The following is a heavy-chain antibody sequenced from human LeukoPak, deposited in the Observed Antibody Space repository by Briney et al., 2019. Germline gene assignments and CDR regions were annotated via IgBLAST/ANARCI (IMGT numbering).Heavy chain of an antibody. Sequence: TGGSLRLSFAASGFTFSSYAMSWVRQAPGKGLEWVSAISGSGGSTYYADSVKGRFTISRDNSKNTLYLQMNSLRAEDTAVYYCAKTARRSRYYFDYWGQGTLVTVSS. CDR1: GFTFSSYA. J-gene: IGHJ4*02. V-gene: IGHV3-23*01. CDR2: ISGSGGST. D-gene: IGHD2-21*02. CDR3: AKTARRSRYYFDY.